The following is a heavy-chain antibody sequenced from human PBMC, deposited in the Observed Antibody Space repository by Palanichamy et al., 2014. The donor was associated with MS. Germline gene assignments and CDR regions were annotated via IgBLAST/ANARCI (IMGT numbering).Heavy chain of an antibody. J-gene: IGHJ4*02. CDR2: ITAGNGDT. CDR1: GYTFATYA. Sequence: QVQLVQSGAEVKKPGASVKVSCKASGYTFATYAVHWVRQAPGQRLEWMGCITAGNGDTKYSQKFQGRVTITRDTSASTAYMELSSLRSEDTAVYYCARMYCSSTSCLYSFDYWGQGTLVTVSS. D-gene: IGHD2-2*01. CDR3: ARMYCSSTSCLYSFDY. V-gene: IGHV1-3*01.